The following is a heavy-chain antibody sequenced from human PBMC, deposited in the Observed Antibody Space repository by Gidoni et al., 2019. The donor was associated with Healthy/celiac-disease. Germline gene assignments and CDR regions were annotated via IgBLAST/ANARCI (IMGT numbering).Heavy chain of an antibody. J-gene: IGHJ5*02. Sequence: EVQLVESGGGLVKPGGSLRLSCAASGFTFSSYSMNWVRQDPGKGLEWVSAISSSSSYIYYADSVKGRFTISRDNAKNSLYLQMNSLRAEDTAVYYCARPMVRGVIRVNWFDPWGQGTLVTVSS. CDR1: GFTFSSYS. D-gene: IGHD3-10*01. CDR3: ARPMVRGVIRVNWFDP. CDR2: ISSSSSYI. V-gene: IGHV3-21*01.